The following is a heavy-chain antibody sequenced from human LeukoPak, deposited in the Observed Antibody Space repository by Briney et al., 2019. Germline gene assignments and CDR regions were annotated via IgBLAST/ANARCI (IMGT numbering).Heavy chain of an antibody. V-gene: IGHV1-69*04. CDR1: GGTFSSYA. CDR3: AREDTTFGVVIRFDY. CDR2: IIPIFGIA. Sequence: SVKVSCKASGGTFSSYAISWVRQAPGQGLEWMGRIIPIFGIANYAQKFQGRVTITADKSTSTAYMELSSLRSEDTAVYYCAREDTTFGVVIRFDYWGQGTLVTVSS. D-gene: IGHD3-3*01. J-gene: IGHJ4*02.